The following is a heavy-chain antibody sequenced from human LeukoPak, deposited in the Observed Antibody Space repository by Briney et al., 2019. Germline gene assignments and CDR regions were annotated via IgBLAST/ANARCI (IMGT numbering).Heavy chain of an antibody. CDR1: GYTFTGYY. V-gene: IGHV1-2*06. Sequence: ASVKVSCKASGYTFTGYYMHWVRQAPGQGLEWMGRINPNSGGTNYAQKFQGRVTMTRDTSISTAYMELSRLRSDDTAVYYCASGYSSYALDAFDIWGQGTMVTVSS. CDR2: INPNSGGT. CDR3: ASGYSSYALDAFDI. J-gene: IGHJ3*02. D-gene: IGHD5-12*01.